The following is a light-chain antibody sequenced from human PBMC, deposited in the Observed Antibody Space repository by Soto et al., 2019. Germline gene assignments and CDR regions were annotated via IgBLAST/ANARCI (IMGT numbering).Light chain of an antibody. V-gene: IGKV1-39*01. CDR1: KSISSY. Sequence: DIRMTQSPCSLSASVGDRVNITCRASKSISSYLNWYQHKPGTAPKLLIYAAYRLQSGVPSRFTGTGSRTDFTLTISSLQPEDFATYFCQQSNSSPYTFGQGTRLEIK. J-gene: IGKJ2*01. CDR2: AAY. CDR3: QQSNSSPYT.